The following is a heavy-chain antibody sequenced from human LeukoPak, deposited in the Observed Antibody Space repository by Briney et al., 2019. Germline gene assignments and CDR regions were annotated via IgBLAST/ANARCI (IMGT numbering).Heavy chain of an antibody. J-gene: IGHJ4*02. CDR2: ISGSGGST. CDR1: GFTFSSYA. CDR3: AKDYRADYYDGSGYIVGEYYFDY. D-gene: IGHD3-22*01. V-gene: IGHV3-23*01. Sequence: GGSLRLSCAASGFTFSSYAMSWVRQAPGKGLEWVSAISGSGGSTYYADSVKGRFTISRDNSKNTLYLQMNSLRAEDTAVYYCAKDYRADYYDGSGYIVGEYYFDYWGQGTLVTVSS.